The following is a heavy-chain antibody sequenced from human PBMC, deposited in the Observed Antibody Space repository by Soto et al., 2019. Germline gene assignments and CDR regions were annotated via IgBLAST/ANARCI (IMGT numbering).Heavy chain of an antibody. V-gene: IGHV4-34*01. CDR1: GGSFSGYY. Sequence: SETLSLTCAVYGGSFSGYYWSWIRQPPGKGLEWIGEINHSGSTNYNPSLKSRVTISVDTSKNQFSLKLSSVTAADTAVYYCARAVRVVTANWFDPWGQGTLVTVSS. D-gene: IGHD2-21*02. CDR3: ARAVRVVTANWFDP. CDR2: INHSGST. J-gene: IGHJ5*02.